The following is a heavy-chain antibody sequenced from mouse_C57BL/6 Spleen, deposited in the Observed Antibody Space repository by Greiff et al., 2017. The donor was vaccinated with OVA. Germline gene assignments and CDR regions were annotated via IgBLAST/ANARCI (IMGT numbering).Heavy chain of an antibody. CDR1: GYTFTSYW. D-gene: IGHD1-1*02. CDR3: ARKKDYGPDAMDY. CDR2: IHPNSGST. V-gene: IGHV1-64*01. J-gene: IGHJ4*01. Sequence: QVQLQQPGAELVKPGASVKLSCKASGYTFTSYWMHWVKQRPGQGLEWIGMIHPNSGSTNYNEKFKSKATLTVDKSSSTAYMQLSSLTSEDSAVYYGARKKDYGPDAMDYWGQGTSVTVSS.